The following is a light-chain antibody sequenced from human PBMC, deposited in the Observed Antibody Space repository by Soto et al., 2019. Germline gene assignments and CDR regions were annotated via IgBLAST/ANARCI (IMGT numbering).Light chain of an antibody. CDR3: QQFDKVPFT. CDR1: QDITNY. Sequence: DIQMTQSPSSLSASVGDRVTIMCQASQDITNYLNWYQQKPGKAPKLMIYDASNLETSVPSRFSGSGSGTHFSVTISSLQPEDIATYYCQQFDKVPFTFGQGTRLE. CDR2: DAS. J-gene: IGKJ5*01. V-gene: IGKV1-33*01.